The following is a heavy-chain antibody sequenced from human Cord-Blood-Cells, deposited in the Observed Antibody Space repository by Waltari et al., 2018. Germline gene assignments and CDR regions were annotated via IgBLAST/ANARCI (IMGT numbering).Heavy chain of an antibody. V-gene: IGHV3-30-3*01. CDR2: ISYDGSNK. Sequence: QVQLVESGGGVVQPGRSLRLSCAASGFTFSSYAMHWVRQAPGKGLEWVAVISYDGSNKYYADSVKGRFTISRDNSKNTLYLQMNSLRAEDTAVYYCARSAGTIDFDYWDQGTLVTVSS. CDR1: GFTFSSYA. CDR3: ARSAGTIDFDY. J-gene: IGHJ4*02. D-gene: IGHD3-10*01.